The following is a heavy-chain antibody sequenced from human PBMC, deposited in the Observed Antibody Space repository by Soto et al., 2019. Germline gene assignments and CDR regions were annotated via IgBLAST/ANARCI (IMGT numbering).Heavy chain of an antibody. CDR2: IRSKAYGGTT. D-gene: IGHD3-3*01. CDR1: GFTFGDYA. Sequence: GGSLRLSCTASGFTFGDYAMSWFRQAPGKGLEWVGFIRSKAYGGTTEYAASVKGRFTISRDDSKSIAYLQMNSLKTEDTAVYYCTNSIGPYDFWSGYSWFDPWGQGTLVTVSS. CDR3: TNSIGPYDFWSGYSWFDP. V-gene: IGHV3-49*03. J-gene: IGHJ5*02.